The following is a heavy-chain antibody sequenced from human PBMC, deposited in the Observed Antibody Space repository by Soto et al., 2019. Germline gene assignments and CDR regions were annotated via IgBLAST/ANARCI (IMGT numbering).Heavy chain of an antibody. V-gene: IGHV3-23*01. CDR3: AKGPRAPPPHDYGMDV. J-gene: IGHJ6*02. Sequence: GSLRLSCAASGFTFSSYVMNWVRQPPGKGLEWVSGISGSGGSTYYADSVKGRFTISRDNSKNTLYPQMNSLRAEDTAVYYCAKGPRAPPPHDYGMDVWGQGTTVTVSS. CDR1: GFTFSSYV. CDR2: ISGSGGST.